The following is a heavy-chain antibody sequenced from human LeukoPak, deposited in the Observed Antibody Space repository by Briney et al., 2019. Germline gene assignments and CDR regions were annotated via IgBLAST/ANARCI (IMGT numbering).Heavy chain of an antibody. J-gene: IGHJ4*02. CDR3: ARGLDDYSNYLDY. D-gene: IGHD4-11*01. Sequence: GGSLRLSCAASGFTFSSYWVSWVRQAPGKGLEWVANIKQDGSEKYYVDSVKGRFTISRDNAKNSLYLQMNSLRAEDTAVYYCARGLDDYSNYLDYWGQGTLVTVSS. CDR2: IKQDGSEK. V-gene: IGHV3-7*01. CDR1: GFTFSSYW.